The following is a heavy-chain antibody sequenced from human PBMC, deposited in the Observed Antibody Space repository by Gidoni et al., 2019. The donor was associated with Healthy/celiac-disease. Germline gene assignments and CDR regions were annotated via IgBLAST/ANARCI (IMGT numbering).Heavy chain of an antibody. D-gene: IGHD3-10*01. CDR2: IRYDGSNK. J-gene: IGHJ4*02. V-gene: IGHV3-30*02. CDR3: AKDRGAIRTTGVFDY. Sequence: QVQLVESGGGVVQPGGSLRLSCAASGFTFSSYGMHWVRQAPGKGLELVAFIRYDGSNKYYADSVKGRFTISRDNSKNTLYLQMNSLRAEDTAVYYCAKDRGAIRTTGVFDYWGQGTLVTVSS. CDR1: GFTFSSYG.